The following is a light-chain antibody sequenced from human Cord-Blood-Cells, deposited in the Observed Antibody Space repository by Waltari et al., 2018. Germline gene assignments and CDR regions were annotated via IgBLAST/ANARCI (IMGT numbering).Light chain of an antibody. J-gene: IGLJ2*01. CDR1: SSDVGSYNL. V-gene: IGLV2-23*02. CDR3: CSYAGSSTYVV. CDR2: EVS. Sequence: QSALTQPASVSGSPGQSITISCTGTSSDVGSYNLVSWYQQHPGKAPKLMVYEVSKRPSVGSNLFSGSKSGNTASLTISGLQAEDEADYYCCSYAGSSTYVVFGGGTKLTVL.